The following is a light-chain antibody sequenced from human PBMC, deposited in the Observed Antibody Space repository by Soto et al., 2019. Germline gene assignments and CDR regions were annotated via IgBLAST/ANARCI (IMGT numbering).Light chain of an antibody. CDR1: QSVSSY. V-gene: IGKV3-11*01. CDR3: QQYSSSPPIT. J-gene: IGKJ5*01. Sequence: DIVLTQSPATLSLSPGQTATPSCRASQSVSSYLAWYQQKAGQAPRLLIYEGSNRATGIPTRFSGSGSGTDFTLTISGLEPEDFAVYYCQQYSSSPPITFGQGTRLEIK. CDR2: EGS.